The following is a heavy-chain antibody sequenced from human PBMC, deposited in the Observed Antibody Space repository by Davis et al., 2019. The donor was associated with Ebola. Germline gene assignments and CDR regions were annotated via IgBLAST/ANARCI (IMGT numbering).Heavy chain of an antibody. D-gene: IGHD2-8*01. V-gene: IGHV3-7*03. CDR2: IKEDGSEK. CDR1: GFTFSSYW. Sequence: GGSLRLSCAASGFTFSSYWMNCVRQAPGKGLEWVANIKEDGSEKYYVDSEKGRFTISRDNAKNSLYLQMNSLRAEDTAVYYCAREPSMQRDSFDIWRQGTMVTVSS. J-gene: IGHJ3*02. CDR3: AREPSMQRDSFDI.